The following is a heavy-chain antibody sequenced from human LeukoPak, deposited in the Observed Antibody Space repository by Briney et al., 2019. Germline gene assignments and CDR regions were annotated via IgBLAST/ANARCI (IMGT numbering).Heavy chain of an antibody. CDR2: ISGSAVST. CDR3: AKAVPKAVVTPSFDY. V-gene: IGHV3-23*01. D-gene: IGHD4-23*01. Sequence: GGSLRLSCAASGFTFSSYGMSWVRQAPGNGLEWVSAISGSAVSTYYADSVKGRFTISRDNSKNTLYLQMNSLRVEDTAVYYCAKAVPKAVVTPSFDYWGQGTLVTVSS. J-gene: IGHJ4*02. CDR1: GFTFSSYG.